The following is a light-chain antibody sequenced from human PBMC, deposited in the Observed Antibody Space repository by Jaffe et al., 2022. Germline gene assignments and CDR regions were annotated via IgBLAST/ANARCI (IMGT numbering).Light chain of an antibody. Sequence: QSVLTQPPSASGTPGQRVTISCSGSRSNIGSNTVNWYQQLPGTAPKLLIYSNYQRPSGVPDRFSGSKSGTSASLAISGLQSEDEADYYCAAWDDSLNGHVAFGGGTKLTVL. CDR1: RSNIGSNT. CDR3: AAWDDSLNGHVA. J-gene: IGLJ2*01. CDR2: SNY. V-gene: IGLV1-44*01.